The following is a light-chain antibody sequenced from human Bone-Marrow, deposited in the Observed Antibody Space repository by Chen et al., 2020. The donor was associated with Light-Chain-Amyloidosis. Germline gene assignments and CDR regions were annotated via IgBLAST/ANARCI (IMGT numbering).Light chain of an antibody. CDR2: DAS. CDR3: QHYNNWPFT. Sequence: TQSPGTLSLSPGETATLSCRTSQSVYTNLAWYQHKPGQAPRLLIYDASTRAAGIPGRFSGSRSGVDFPLTISNIQSEDSAVYYCQHYNNWPFTFGPGTTVNIK. CDR1: QSVYTN. J-gene: IGKJ3*01. V-gene: IGKV3-15*01.